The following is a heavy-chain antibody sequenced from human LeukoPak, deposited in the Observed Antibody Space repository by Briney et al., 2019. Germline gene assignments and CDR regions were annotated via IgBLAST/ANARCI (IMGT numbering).Heavy chain of an antibody. V-gene: IGHV3-53*01. CDR2: IYSGGST. CDR3: AKSHSVAQRGYFDY. CDR1: GFTVSSNY. D-gene: IGHD4-23*01. Sequence: GGSLRLSCAASGFTVSSNYMSWVRQAPGKGLEWVSVIYSGGSTYYADSVRGRFTISRDNSRNTIYLQINSLRAEDTAVYYCAKSHSVAQRGYFDYWGQGTLVTVSA. J-gene: IGHJ4*02.